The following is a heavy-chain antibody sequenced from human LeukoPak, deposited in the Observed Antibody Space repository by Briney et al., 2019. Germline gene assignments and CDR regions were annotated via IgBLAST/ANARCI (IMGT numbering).Heavy chain of an antibody. V-gene: IGHV3-21*01. Sequence: GGSLRLSCAASGFTFSDYRMNWVRQAPGKGLEWVSSISSSSSDEYYADSVKGRFTISRDNAKNSVYLQMNSLRAEDTAVYYCAGGAVRGVISVWFDPWGQGTLVTVSS. D-gene: IGHD3-10*01. CDR3: AGGAVRGVISVWFDP. CDR1: GFTFSDYR. J-gene: IGHJ5*02. CDR2: ISSSSSDE.